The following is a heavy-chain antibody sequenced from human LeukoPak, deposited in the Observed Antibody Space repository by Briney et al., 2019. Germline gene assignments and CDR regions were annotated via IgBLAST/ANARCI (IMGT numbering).Heavy chain of an antibody. J-gene: IGHJ4*02. CDR2: IYHSGST. D-gene: IGHD2-15*01. CDR1: GGSISSGGYS. Sequence: SETLSLTCAVSGGSISSGGYSWSWIRQPQGMGLEWIGYIYHSGSTYYNPSLKSRVTISVDRSKKQFSLKLSSVTAADTAVYYCARGTSRIPLNYWGQGTLVTVSS. CDR3: ARGTSRIPLNY. V-gene: IGHV4-30-2*01.